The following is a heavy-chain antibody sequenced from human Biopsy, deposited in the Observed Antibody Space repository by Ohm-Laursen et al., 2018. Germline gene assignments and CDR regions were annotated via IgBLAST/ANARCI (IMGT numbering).Heavy chain of an antibody. CDR3: ARGPHSGSHSCFDY. CDR1: GGTFINYA. V-gene: IGHV1-69*13. D-gene: IGHD1-26*01. Sequence: SVTVSCTVSGGTFINYAISWVRQPPGQGLEWMGGIIPMFGTANYAQMFQGRVTISADESTSTSYMELSSLTTEDTAIYYCARGPHSGSHSCFDYWGRGTLVTVSS. J-gene: IGHJ4*02. CDR2: IIPMFGTA.